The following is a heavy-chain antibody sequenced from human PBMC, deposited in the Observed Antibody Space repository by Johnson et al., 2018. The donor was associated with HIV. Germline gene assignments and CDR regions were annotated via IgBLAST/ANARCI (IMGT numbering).Heavy chain of an antibody. J-gene: IGHJ3*02. D-gene: IGHD6-13*01. CDR1: GFTFSSYA. V-gene: IGHV3-30*04. CDR3: ARGDSSGWYGLGAFDI. CDR2: ISYDGSNK. Sequence: QVQLVESGGGVVQPGRSLRLSCAASGFTFSSYAMHWVRQAPGKGLEWVAVISYDGSNKYYADSVKGRFTISRDNSKNTLYLQMNSLRAEDTAVYYCARGDSSGWYGLGAFDIWGQGTMVTVSS.